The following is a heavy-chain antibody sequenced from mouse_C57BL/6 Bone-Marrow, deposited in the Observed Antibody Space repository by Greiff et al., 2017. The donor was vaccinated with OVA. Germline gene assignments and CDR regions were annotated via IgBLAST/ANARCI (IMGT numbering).Heavy chain of an antibody. D-gene: IGHD1-1*01. Sequence: LVEPGASVKISCKASGYSFTDYNMNWVKQSNGKSLEWIGVINPNYGTTSYNQKFKGKATLTVDQSSSTAYMQLNSLTSEDSAVYYCARPYGSSYRDAMDYWGQGTSVTVSS. V-gene: IGHV1-39*01. CDR3: ARPYGSSYRDAMDY. J-gene: IGHJ4*01. CDR1: GYSFTDYN. CDR2: INPNYGTT.